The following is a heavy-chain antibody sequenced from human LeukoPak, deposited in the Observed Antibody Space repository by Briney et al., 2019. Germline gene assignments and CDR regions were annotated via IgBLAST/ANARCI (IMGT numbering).Heavy chain of an antibody. Sequence: ASVKVSCKASGYTFTSYGNSWVRQAPGQGLEWMGWISAYNGNTNYAQKLQGRVTMTTDTSTSTAYMELRSLRSDDTAVYYCARGFPCSSTSCANDYWGQGTLVTVSS. CDR2: ISAYNGNT. CDR1: GYTFTSYG. CDR3: ARGFPCSSTSCANDY. D-gene: IGHD2-2*01. V-gene: IGHV1-18*01. J-gene: IGHJ4*02.